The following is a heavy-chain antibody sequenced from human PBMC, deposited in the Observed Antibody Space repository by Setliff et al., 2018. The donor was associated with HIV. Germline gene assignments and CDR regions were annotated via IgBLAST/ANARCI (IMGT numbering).Heavy chain of an antibody. CDR1: GYTLTELS. CDR2: FDPEDGET. J-gene: IGHJ6*04. CDR3: ARVQGINITLARGASAGLDV. V-gene: IGHV1-24*01. Sequence: ASVKVSCKLSGYTLTELSMHWVRQAPGEGLEWMGGFDPEDGETIYAEKFQGRVTMTEDTATDTAYMELSSLRSDDTAVYYCARVQGINITLARGASAGLDVWGKGTTVTVSS. D-gene: IGHD3-10*01.